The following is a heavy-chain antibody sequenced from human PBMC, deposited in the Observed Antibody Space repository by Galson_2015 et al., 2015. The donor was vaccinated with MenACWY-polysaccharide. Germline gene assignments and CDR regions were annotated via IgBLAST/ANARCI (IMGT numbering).Heavy chain of an antibody. CDR2: ISDRGGST. Sequence: SLRLSCAASGFTFSSYAMSWVRQAPGKGPEWVSAISDRGGSTYYADSGSGRFTNSRDNSKNTPYLQMNSLSAEDPAIYYCAKDERSGWFGIFDYWGQGILVTVSS. J-gene: IGHJ4*02. D-gene: IGHD6-19*01. CDR3: AKDERSGWFGIFDY. CDR1: GFTFSSYA. V-gene: IGHV3-23*01.